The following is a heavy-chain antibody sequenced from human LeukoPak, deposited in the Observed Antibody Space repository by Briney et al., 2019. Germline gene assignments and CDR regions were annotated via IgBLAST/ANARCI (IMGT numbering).Heavy chain of an antibody. CDR3: ARDPRGGITMVRGAFDP. CDR2: IIPILGIA. Sequence: GASVKVSCKASGGTFSSYAISWVRQAPGQGLEWMGRIIPILGIANYAQKFQGRVTITADKSTSTAYMELSSLRSEDTAVYYCARDPRGGITMVRGAFDPWGQGTLVTVSS. J-gene: IGHJ5*02. D-gene: IGHD3-10*01. V-gene: IGHV1-69*04. CDR1: GGTFSSYA.